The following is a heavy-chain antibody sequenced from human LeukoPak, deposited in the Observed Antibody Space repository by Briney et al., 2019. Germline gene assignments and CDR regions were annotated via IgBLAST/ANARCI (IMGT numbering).Heavy chain of an antibody. CDR3: AKGVVVTAIPPFQH. Sequence: GGSLRLSCAASGFTVSAYAMAWVRQAPGKGLEWVSAISGSGGSTYYADSVKGRFTISRDNSKNTLYLQMNSLRAEDTAVYYCAKGVVVTAIPPFQHWGQGTLVTVSS. J-gene: IGHJ1*01. CDR1: GFTVSAYA. V-gene: IGHV3-23*01. D-gene: IGHD2-21*02. CDR2: ISGSGGST.